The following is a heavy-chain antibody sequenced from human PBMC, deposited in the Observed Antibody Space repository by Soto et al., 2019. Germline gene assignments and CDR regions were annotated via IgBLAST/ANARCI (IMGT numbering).Heavy chain of an antibody. CDR1: GFTFSSYA. J-gene: IGHJ4*02. Sequence: PVGSLRLSCAASGFTFSSYAMSWVRQAPGKGLEWVSAISGSGTVGDRYYSGSMKGRFTVSRENARNSVYLQMNSLRAGDTAVYYCARRLCSGGSCPGIPFDCWGQRILVTVSS. CDR3: ARRLCSGGSCPGIPFDC. CDR2: ISGSGTVGDR. D-gene: IGHD2-15*01. V-gene: IGHV3-23*01.